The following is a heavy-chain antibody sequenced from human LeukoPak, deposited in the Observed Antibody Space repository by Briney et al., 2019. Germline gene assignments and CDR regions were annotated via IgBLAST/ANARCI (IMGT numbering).Heavy chain of an antibody. CDR3: ARDVWAYYDSSGSPGGYFDY. D-gene: IGHD3-22*01. CDR1: GFTFSSYT. CDR2: ISYDGSNK. J-gene: IGHJ4*02. Sequence: GGSLGLSCAASGFTFSSYTMHWVRQAPGKGLEWVAVISYDGSNKYYADSVKGRFTISRDNSKNTLYLQMNSLRAEDTAVYYCARDVWAYYDSSGSPGGYFDYWGQGTLVTVSS. V-gene: IGHV3-30-3*01.